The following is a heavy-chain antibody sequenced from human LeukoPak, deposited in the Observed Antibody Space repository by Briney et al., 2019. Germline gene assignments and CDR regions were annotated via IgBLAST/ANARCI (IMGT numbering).Heavy chain of an antibody. CDR3: ARHHGSGSYVHYYYYMDV. V-gene: IGHV5-51*01. J-gene: IGHJ6*03. Sequence: ESLKISCKGSGYSFTSYWIGGVRQMPGKGLEWMGIIYPGDSDTRYSTSFQGQVTISDDKSVRTAYLQWSSLKASDTAMYYCARHHGSGSYVHYYYYMDVWGKGTTVTVSS. CDR2: IYPGDSDT. CDR1: GYSFTSYW. D-gene: IGHD3-10*01.